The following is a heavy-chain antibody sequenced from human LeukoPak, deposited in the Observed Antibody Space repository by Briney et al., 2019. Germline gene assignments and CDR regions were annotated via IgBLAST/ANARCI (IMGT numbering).Heavy chain of an antibody. Sequence: ASVKVSCKASGGTFSSYAISWVRQATGQGLEWMGWMNPNSGNTGYAQKFQGRVTITRNTSISTAYMELSSLRSEDTAVYYCARTGYSSSWRGYYYYYMDVWGKGTTVTVSS. J-gene: IGHJ6*03. CDR2: MNPNSGNT. V-gene: IGHV1-8*03. CDR1: GGTFSSYA. CDR3: ARTGYSSSWRGYYYYYMDV. D-gene: IGHD6-13*01.